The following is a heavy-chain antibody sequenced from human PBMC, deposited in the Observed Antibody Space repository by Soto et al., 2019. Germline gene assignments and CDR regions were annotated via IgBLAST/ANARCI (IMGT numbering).Heavy chain of an antibody. Sequence: QVQLVEPGGGVVQPGRSLRLSCAASGFTFSSYGMHWVRQAPGKGLEWVAVISYDGSNKYYADSVKGRFTISRDNSKNTLYLQMNSLRAEDTAVYYCAKGLVRGGNWGQGTLVTVSS. D-gene: IGHD3-10*01. CDR2: ISYDGSNK. J-gene: IGHJ4*02. CDR1: GFTFSSYG. V-gene: IGHV3-30*18. CDR3: AKGLVRGGN.